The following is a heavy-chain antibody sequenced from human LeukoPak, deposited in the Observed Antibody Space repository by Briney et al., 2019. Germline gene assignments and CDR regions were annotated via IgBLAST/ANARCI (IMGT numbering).Heavy chain of an antibody. CDR2: ISASGGST. V-gene: IGHV3-23*01. J-gene: IGHJ4*02. Sequence: GGSLRLSCAASGFTFSSYVMSWVRQAPGKGLEWVSAISASGGSTYYADSVKGRFTISRDNSKNTLYLQMNSLRAEDTAVYHCAKDSDSSSYYFDSWGQGTLVTVSS. CDR1: GFTFSSYV. D-gene: IGHD6-6*01. CDR3: AKDSDSSSYYFDS.